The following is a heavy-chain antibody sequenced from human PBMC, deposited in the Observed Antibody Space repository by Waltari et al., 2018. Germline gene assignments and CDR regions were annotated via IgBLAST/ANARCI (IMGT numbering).Heavy chain of an antibody. D-gene: IGHD5-12*01. CDR2: IYYSGSI. CDR1: GGSISSSRYY. CDR3: ARHWKRNGYRFDP. J-gene: IGHJ5*02. Sequence: QLQLQESGPGLVKPSATLSLTCSVSGGSISSSRYYWGWIRQSPGKGLEWIGSIYYSGSIYYNPTLQSRVTISGDTSKNQFSLNLSSVTAADTAVYYCARHWKRNGYRFDPWGQGTRVNVSS. V-gene: IGHV4-39*01.